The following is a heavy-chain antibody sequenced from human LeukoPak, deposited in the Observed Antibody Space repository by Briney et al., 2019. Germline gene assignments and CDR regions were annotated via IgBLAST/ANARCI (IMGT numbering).Heavy chain of an antibody. CDR1: GFTFSSYA. D-gene: IGHD6-19*01. V-gene: IGHV3-23*01. Sequence: PGGSLRLSCAASGFTFSSYAMSWVRQAPGKGLEWVSAISGSGGSTYYADSVKGRFTISRDNSKNTLYLQMNSLRAEDTAVYYCAKGRIIAVAGMLIVGAPQGAFDIWGQGTMVTVSS. J-gene: IGHJ3*02. CDR3: AKGRIIAVAGMLIVGAPQGAFDI. CDR2: ISGSGGST.